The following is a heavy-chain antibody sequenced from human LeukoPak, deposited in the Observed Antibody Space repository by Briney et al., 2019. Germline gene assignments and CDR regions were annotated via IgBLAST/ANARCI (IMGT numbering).Heavy chain of an antibody. J-gene: IGHJ4*02. CDR1: GGSISSYY. V-gene: IGHV4-59*01. CDR3: AIKTSVDADY. CDR2: IYYSGST. D-gene: IGHD5-12*01. Sequence: KTSETLSLTCTVSGGSISSYYWSWIRQPPGKGLEWIGYIYYSGSTNYNPSLKSRVTISVDTSKNQFSLKLSSVTAADTAVYYCAIKTSVDADYWGQGTLVTVSS.